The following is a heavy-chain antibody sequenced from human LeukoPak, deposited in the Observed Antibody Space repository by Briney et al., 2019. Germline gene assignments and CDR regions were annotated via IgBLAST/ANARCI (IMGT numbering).Heavy chain of an antibody. V-gene: IGHV3-23*01. CDR2: ISGSGGSV. J-gene: IGHJ3*02. D-gene: IGHD3-10*02. CDR1: GFTFSNYA. Sequence: GGSLRLSCAASGFTFSNYAMTWVRQAPGKGLEWVAGISGSGGSVYYADSVKGLFTISRDNPRKTLYLQMNSLRAEDTAVYYCAKCSGTYAYDVFDMWGQGTTVTVSS. CDR3: AKCSGTYAYDVFDM.